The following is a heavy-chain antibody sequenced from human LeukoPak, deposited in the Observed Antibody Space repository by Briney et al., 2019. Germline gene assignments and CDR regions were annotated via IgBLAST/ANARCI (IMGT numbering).Heavy chain of an antibody. CDR3: ARAGHSSGWYTASDS. Sequence: PGGPLRLSCAASGFTVISDYISWVRQAPGKGLEWVSVIYSGGGTYYTDSVRGRFTISRDNSKNTLYLQMNSLRVDDTAMYYCARAGHSSGWYTASDSWGQGTLVTVSS. D-gene: IGHD6-19*01. V-gene: IGHV3-53*01. J-gene: IGHJ4*02. CDR1: GFTVISDY. CDR2: IYSGGGT.